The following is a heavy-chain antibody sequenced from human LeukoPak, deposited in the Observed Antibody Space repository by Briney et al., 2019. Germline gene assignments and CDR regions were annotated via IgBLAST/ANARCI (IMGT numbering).Heavy chain of an antibody. CDR1: GYTFTGYY. D-gene: IGHD2-15*01. V-gene: IGHV1-2*02. CDR2: INPNSGGT. J-gene: IGHJ4*02. CDR3: ARGHGDNIVVVVAPFDY. Sequence: ASVKVSCKASGYTFTGYYMHWVRQAPGQGLEWMGWINPNSGGTNYAQKFQGRVTMTRDTSTSTVYMELSSLRSEDTAVYYCARGHGDNIVVVVAPFDYWGQGTLVTVSS.